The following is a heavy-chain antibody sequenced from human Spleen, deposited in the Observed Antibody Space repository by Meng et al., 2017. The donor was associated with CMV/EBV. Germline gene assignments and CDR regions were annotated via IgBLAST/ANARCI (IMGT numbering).Heavy chain of an antibody. V-gene: IGHV4-39*01. D-gene: IGHD3-22*01. CDR2: IHFSGST. J-gene: IGHJ4*02. CDR3: ARLLGFYYDSSGSGFDY. CDR1: MSKSGFF. Sequence: MSKSGFFWGWIRQPQGRGLEWVGNIHFSGSTYYDPSLESRVAISVDTSKNQFSLKLSSVIATDTAVYYCARLLGFYYDSSGSGFDYWGQGTLVTVSS.